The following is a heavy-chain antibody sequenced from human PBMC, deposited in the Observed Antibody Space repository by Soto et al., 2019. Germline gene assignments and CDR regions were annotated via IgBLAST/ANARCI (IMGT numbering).Heavy chain of an antibody. CDR3: ARGPHCSGGSCYRKYNWFDP. Sequence: SETLSLTCAVYGGSFSGYYWSWIRQPPGKGLEWIGEINHSGSTNYNPSLKSRVTISVDTSKNQFSLKLSSVTAADTAVYYCARGPHCSGGSCYRKYNWFDPWGQGTLVTVSS. D-gene: IGHD2-15*01. CDR1: GGSFSGYY. CDR2: INHSGST. J-gene: IGHJ5*02. V-gene: IGHV4-34*01.